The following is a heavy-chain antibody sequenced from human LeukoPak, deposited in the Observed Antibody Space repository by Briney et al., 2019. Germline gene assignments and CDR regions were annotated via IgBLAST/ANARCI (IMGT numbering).Heavy chain of an antibody. V-gene: IGHV4-34*01. CDR2: INHSGST. D-gene: IGHD3-22*01. Sequence: SETLSLTCAVYGGSFSGYYWSWIRQPPGKGLEWIGEINHSGSTNYNPSLKSRVTISVDTSKNQFSLKLSSVTAADTAVYYCAGGTYYDKTIDYWGQGTLVTVSS. J-gene: IGHJ4*02. CDR3: AGGTYYDKTIDY. CDR1: GGSFSGYY.